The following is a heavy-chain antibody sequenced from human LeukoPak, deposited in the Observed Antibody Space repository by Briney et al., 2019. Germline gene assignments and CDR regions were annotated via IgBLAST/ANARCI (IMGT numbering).Heavy chain of an antibody. V-gene: IGHV4-31*03. D-gene: IGHD3-22*01. CDR1: GGYISSGGYY. CDR3: AREVVSMIEVGYFDS. Sequence: SETLSLTCNVSGGYISSGGYYWNWIRQHPGKGLEWIGHIYYSEYTYYNPSLRSRVSISVDTSKNQFSLKLNSVSVADTAVYYCAREVVSMIEVGYFDSWGQGTLVTVSS. J-gene: IGHJ4*02. CDR2: IYYSEYT.